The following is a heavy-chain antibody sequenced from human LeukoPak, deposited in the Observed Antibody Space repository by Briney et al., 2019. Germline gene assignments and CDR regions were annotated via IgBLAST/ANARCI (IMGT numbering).Heavy chain of an antibody. CDR2: IYSGGST. J-gene: IGHJ4*02. V-gene: IGHV3-53*01. Sequence: AGGSLRLSCAASGFTVSSNYMSWVRQAPGKGLEWVSAIYSGGSTYYADSVKSGFTISTDNSKNTLYLQTNRLRAEDTAVYYCARVRGPRYYDTSGYYLDYWGQGSLVTVSS. CDR3: ARVRGPRYYDTSGYYLDY. CDR1: GFTVSSNY. D-gene: IGHD3-22*01.